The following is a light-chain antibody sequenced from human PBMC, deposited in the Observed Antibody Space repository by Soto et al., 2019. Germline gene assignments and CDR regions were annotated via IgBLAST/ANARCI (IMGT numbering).Light chain of an antibody. V-gene: IGLV1-44*01. CDR2: SDN. CDR1: SSNIGTNT. Sequence: QSVLTQPPSASGTPGQRVTISCSGSSSNIGTNTVNWYQQLPGTAPKLLIYSDNQRPSGVPDRFSGSKSGTSASLAISGLQSEDEADYYCQSYDSSLSAYVFGTGTKVTVL. J-gene: IGLJ1*01. CDR3: QSYDSSLSAYV.